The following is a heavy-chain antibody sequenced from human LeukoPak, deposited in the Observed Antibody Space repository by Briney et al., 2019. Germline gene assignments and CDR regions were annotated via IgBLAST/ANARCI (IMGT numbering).Heavy chain of an antibody. J-gene: IGHJ6*04. CDR2: ISYDGSNK. D-gene: IGHD3-10*01. CDR3: ARVGVTMVRGPYYYGMDV. V-gene: IGHV3-30*09. Sequence: GGSLRLSRAAPGFTFSSYAMHWVRLALGKGLEWVAVISYDGSNKYYADSVKGRFAISRDNSKNTLYLQMNSLRAEDTAVYYCARVGVTMVRGPYYYGMDVWGKGTTVTVSS. CDR1: GFTFSSYA.